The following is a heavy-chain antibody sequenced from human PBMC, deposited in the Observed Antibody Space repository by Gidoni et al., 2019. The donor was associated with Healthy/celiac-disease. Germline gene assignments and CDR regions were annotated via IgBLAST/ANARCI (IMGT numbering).Heavy chain of an antibody. Sequence: EVQLVESGGGLVQPGRSLRLSCAASGFTFEDYAMHWVRQAPGKGMEWVSGMSWNSGSIGYADSVKGRFTISRDNAKNSLYLQMNSLRAEDTALYYCAKGSQWLVLCYFDYWGQGTLVTVSS. D-gene: IGHD6-19*01. J-gene: IGHJ4*02. CDR1: GFTFEDYA. V-gene: IGHV3-9*01. CDR3: AKGSQWLVLCYFDY. CDR2: MSWNSGSI.